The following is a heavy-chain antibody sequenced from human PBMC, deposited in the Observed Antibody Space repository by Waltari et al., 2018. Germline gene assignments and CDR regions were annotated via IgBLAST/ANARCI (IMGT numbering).Heavy chain of an antibody. J-gene: IGHJ4*02. CDR3: ARDESYGNSWYWNY. CDR1: GYIFTNPW. D-gene: IGHD6-13*01. Sequence: QVQLVQPGAEVTKPGASVKVSCKAAGYIFTNPWMPWVRQAPGQGLEWMGVINPSGDSKSYAQNFQGRFTMTRDTSTSTLYMELSSLRSEDTAVYYCARDESYGNSWYWNYWGQGTLVTVSS. CDR2: INPSGDSK. V-gene: IGHV1-46*01.